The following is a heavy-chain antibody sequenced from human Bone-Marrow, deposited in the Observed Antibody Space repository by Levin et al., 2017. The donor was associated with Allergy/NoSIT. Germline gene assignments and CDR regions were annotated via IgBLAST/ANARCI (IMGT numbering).Heavy chain of an antibody. J-gene: IGHJ6*02. Sequence: LRLSCAVSGGSLTSDNYYWSWIRQPPGKGLECIGYMYYIGSTSPNPSLKSSVSISVDTSKNHFAMKLSSVTAADTAVYYCARMAFYYYSMDVWGPGTTVTVSS. CDR3: ARMAFYYYSMDV. CDR2: MYYIGST. V-gene: IGHV4-30-4*01. D-gene: IGHD5-24*01. CDR1: GGSLTSDNYY.